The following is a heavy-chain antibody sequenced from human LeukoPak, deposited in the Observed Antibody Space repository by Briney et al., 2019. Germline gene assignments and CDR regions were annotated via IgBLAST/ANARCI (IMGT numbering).Heavy chain of an antibody. Sequence: PSETLSLTCTVSGGSISSGDYYWSWIRQPPGKGLEWIGYIYYSGSTNYNPSLKSRVTISVDTSKNQFSLKLSSVTAADTAVYYCARVTPYYYDSSGYVSGGNFDYWGQGTLVTVSS. CDR3: ARVTPYYYDSSGYVSGGNFDY. CDR1: GGSISSGDYY. J-gene: IGHJ4*02. D-gene: IGHD3-22*01. CDR2: IYYSGST. V-gene: IGHV4-61*08.